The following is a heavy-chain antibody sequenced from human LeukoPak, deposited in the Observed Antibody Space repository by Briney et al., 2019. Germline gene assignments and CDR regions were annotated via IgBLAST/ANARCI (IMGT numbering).Heavy chain of an antibody. CDR2: ISSSSSTI. D-gene: IGHD1-1*01. J-gene: IGHJ6*03. V-gene: IGHV3-48*01. Sequence: PGGSLRLSCAASGFTFGSYSMNWVRQAPGKGLEWVSYISSSSSTIYYADSVKGRFTISRDNAKNSLYLQMNSLRAEDTAVYYCARGTSTTNYHYYYMDVWGKGTTVTVSS. CDR1: GFTFGSYS. CDR3: ARGTSTTNYHYYYMDV.